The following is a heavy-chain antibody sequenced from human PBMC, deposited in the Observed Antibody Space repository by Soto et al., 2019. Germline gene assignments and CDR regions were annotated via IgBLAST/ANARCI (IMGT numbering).Heavy chain of an antibody. D-gene: IGHD1-1*01. CDR2: ISSRSGNT. Sequence: GGSLRLSSAASGFTFKNYAMNWVRQAPGKGLEWVSAISSRSGNTYYADSVKGRFTVSRDNSKNTLYLQMNSLRAEDTAVYYCAKDLTTNNNWFPFDYWGQGTLVTVSS. V-gene: IGHV3-23*01. CDR3: AKDLTTNNNWFPFDY. J-gene: IGHJ4*02. CDR1: GFTFKNYA.